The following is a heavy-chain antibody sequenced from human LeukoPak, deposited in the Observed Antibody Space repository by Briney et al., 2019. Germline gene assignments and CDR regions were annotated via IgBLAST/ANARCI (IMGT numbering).Heavy chain of an antibody. V-gene: IGHV1-18*01. D-gene: IGHD5-24*01. Sequence: GSSVKVSCKASGGTFSSYAISWVRQAPGQGLEWMGWISAYNGNTNYAQKLQGRVTMTTDTSTSTAYMELRSLRSDDTAVYYCARVEMATIGNYWGQGTLVTVSS. CDR1: GGTFSSYA. CDR2: ISAYNGNT. J-gene: IGHJ4*02. CDR3: ARVEMATIGNY.